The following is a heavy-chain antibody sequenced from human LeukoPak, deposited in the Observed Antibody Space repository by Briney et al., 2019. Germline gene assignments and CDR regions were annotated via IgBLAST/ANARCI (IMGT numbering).Heavy chain of an antibody. V-gene: IGHV3-21*01. CDR1: GFTFSSYS. CDR3: ARDPSSYYYDSSGQLNWFDP. Sequence: PGGSLRLSCAASGFTFSSYSMNWVRQAPGKGLGWVSSISSSSSYIYYADSVKGRFTISRDNAKNSLYLQMNSLGAEDTAVYYCARDPSSYYYDSSGQLNWFDPWGQGTLVTVSS. J-gene: IGHJ5*02. CDR2: ISSSSSYI. D-gene: IGHD3-22*01.